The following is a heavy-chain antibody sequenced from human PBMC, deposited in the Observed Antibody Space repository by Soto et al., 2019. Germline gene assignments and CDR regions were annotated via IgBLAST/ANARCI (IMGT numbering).Heavy chain of an antibody. CDR3: ARELSIEGKFIRYFQH. CDR2: IWYDGSNK. D-gene: IGHD3-10*01. Sequence: PGGSLRLSCAASGFTFSSYGIHWVRQAPGKGLEWVAVIWYDGSNKYYADSVKGRFTISRDNSKNTLYLQINSLRAEDTAVYYCARELSIEGKFIRYFQHWGQGTLVTVSS. V-gene: IGHV3-33*08. CDR1: GFTFSSYG. J-gene: IGHJ1*01.